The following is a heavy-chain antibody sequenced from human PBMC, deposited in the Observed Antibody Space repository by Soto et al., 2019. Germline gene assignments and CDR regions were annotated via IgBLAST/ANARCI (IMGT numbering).Heavy chain of an antibody. V-gene: IGHV4-34*01. CDR3: ARGSALSYFSYNWFDP. D-gene: IGHD3-10*01. J-gene: IGHJ5*02. CDR2: INHSGST. CDR1: GGSFSGYY. Sequence: SETLSLTCAVYGGSFSGYYWSWIRQPPGKGLEWIGEINHSGSTNYNPSLKSRVTISVDTSKNQFSLKLSSVTAADTAVYYCARGSALSYFSYNWFDPWGQGTLVTVSS.